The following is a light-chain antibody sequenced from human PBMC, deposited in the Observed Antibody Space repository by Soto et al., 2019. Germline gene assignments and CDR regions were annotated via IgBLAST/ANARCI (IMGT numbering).Light chain of an antibody. CDR3: TSYTSTSTYV. CDR2: EVN. Sequence: QSALTQPASLSGSPGQSITISCTGTSSDIGAYDYVSWFQQHPGKAPKLMISEVNNRPSGVSNRFSGSKSGNTAYLTISGLLAEDEADYYCTSYTSTSTYVFGTGTKVTVL. V-gene: IGLV2-14*01. J-gene: IGLJ1*01. CDR1: SSDIGAYDY.